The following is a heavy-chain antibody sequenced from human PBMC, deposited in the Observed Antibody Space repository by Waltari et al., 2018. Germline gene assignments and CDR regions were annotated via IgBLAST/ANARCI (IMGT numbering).Heavy chain of an antibody. D-gene: IGHD3-10*01. CDR3: ARGLLWFGELRYYFDY. J-gene: IGHJ4*02. V-gene: IGHV1-69*01. CDR2: VIPIYGTA. Sequence: QVQLVQSGAEVKKPGSSVKVSCKASGGTFSSYAISWVRQAPGQGLEWMGGVIPIYGTANYGQKVQGRVTITADETTSTAYMELSSLRSEDTAVYYCARGLLWFGELRYYFDYWGQGTLVTVSS. CDR1: GGTFSSYA.